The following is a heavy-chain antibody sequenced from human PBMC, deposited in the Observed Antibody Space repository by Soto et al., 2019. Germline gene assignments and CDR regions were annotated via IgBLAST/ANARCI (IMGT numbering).Heavy chain of an antibody. CDR1: GYTFTSYG. V-gene: IGHV1-18*01. D-gene: IGHD2-2*01. J-gene: IGHJ6*03. CDR3: ARYALGYYYYYYMDV. CDR2: ISAYNGNT. Sequence: ASVKVSCKASGYTFTSYGISWLLQAPGQGLEWMGWISAYNGNTNYAQKLQGRVTMTTDTSTSTAYMELRSLRSDDTAVYYCARYALGYYYYYYMDVWGKGTTVTVSS.